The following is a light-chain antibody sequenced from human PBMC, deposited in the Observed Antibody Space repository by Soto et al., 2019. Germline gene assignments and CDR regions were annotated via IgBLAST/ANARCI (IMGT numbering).Light chain of an antibody. J-gene: IGKJ3*01. V-gene: IGKV3-11*01. CDR1: QSVGSY. Sequence: EIVLTQSPATLSLSPGERATLSCRASQSVGSYLAWYRQKPGQAPRLLIFGASSRAPGIPARFSGSGSGTDFTLTISSLEPEDFAVYHCLQRSIGFTFGPGTKVDIK. CDR2: GAS. CDR3: LQRSIGFT.